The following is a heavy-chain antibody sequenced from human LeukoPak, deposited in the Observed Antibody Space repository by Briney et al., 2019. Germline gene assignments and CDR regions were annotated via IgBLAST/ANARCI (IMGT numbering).Heavy chain of an antibody. CDR3: ATVVLRYFDWGAFDI. V-gene: IGHV1-18*01. D-gene: IGHD3-9*01. CDR2: ISAYNGNT. CDR1: GYTFTSYG. Sequence: GASVKVSCKASGYTFTSYGISWVRQAPGQGLEWMGWISAYNGNTNYAQKLQGRVTMTTDTSTSTAYMELRSLRSDDTAVYYCATVVLRYFDWGAFDIWGQGTMVTVSS. J-gene: IGHJ3*02.